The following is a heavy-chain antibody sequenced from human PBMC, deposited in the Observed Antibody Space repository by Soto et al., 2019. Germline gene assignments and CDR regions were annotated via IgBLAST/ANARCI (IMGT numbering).Heavy chain of an antibody. CDR2: INAGNGNT. CDR3: ARRDCSGGSCYSNWYCDL. J-gene: IGHJ2*01. Sequence: QVQLVQSGAEVKKPGASVKVSCKASGYTFTSYAMHWVRQAPGQRLEWMGWINAGNGNTKYSQKFQGRVTITRDTSASTAYMALSSLRSEDTAVYYCARRDCSGGSCYSNWYCDLWGRGTLVTVSS. D-gene: IGHD2-15*01. V-gene: IGHV1-3*01. CDR1: GYTFTSYA.